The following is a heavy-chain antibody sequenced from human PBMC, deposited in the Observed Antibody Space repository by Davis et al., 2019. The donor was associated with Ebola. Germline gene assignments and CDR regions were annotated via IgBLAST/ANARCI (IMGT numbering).Heavy chain of an antibody. D-gene: IGHD3-9*01. CDR3: ARAPNYDVLTGTSSYYFDY. CDR2: ISGSNTNT. J-gene: IGHJ4*02. Sequence: ASVKVSCKSSGYTFTSYGLVWVRQAPGLGLEWMGWISGSNTNTNFAQKFQGRVTVSKDTSTNTAYMDLRSLISDDTAIYYCARAPNYDVLTGTSSYYFDYWGQGTLVTVSS. V-gene: IGHV1-18*04. CDR1: GYTFTSYG.